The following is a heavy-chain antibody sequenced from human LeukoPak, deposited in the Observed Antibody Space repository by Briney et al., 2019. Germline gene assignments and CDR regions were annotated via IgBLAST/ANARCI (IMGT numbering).Heavy chain of an antibody. CDR3: ARDYSNSLDY. V-gene: IGHV4-31*03. D-gene: IGHD4-11*01. CDR2: IYYSGTT. CDR1: GASITSGAYY. J-gene: IGHJ4*02. Sequence: PSETLSLTCTVSGASITSGAYYWSWIRQHPGKGLEWIGYIYYSGTTYYNPSLKSRVTISVDTSKNQFSLKLSSVTAADTAVYYCARDYSNSLDYWGQGTLVTVSS.